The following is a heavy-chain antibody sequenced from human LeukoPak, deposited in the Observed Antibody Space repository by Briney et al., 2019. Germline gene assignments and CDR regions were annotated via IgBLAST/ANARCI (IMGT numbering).Heavy chain of an antibody. Sequence: ASVKVSCKASGYTFTGYYMHWVRQAPGQGLEWMGWINPNSGGTNYAQKFQGRVTMTRDTSISTAYMELSSLRSEDTAVYYCARGLHLWAYYMDVWGKGTTVTISS. V-gene: IGHV1-2*02. CDR2: INPNSGGT. J-gene: IGHJ6*03. CDR1: GYTFTGYY. CDR3: ARGLHLWAYYMDV. D-gene: IGHD2-21*01.